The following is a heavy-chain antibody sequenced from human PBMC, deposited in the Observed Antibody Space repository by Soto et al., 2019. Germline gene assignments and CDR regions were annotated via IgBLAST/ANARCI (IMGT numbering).Heavy chain of an antibody. J-gene: IGHJ5*02. V-gene: IGHV6-1*01. CDR2: TYYRSKWYN. Sequence: SQTLSLTCAISGDSVSSNSAAWNWIRQSPSRGLEWLGRTYYRSKWYNDYAVSVKSRITINPDTSKNQFSLQLNSVTAADTAVYYCARVLYCSSTSCPGVSDWFDPWGQGTLVTVSS. CDR3: ARVLYCSSTSCPGVSDWFDP. CDR1: GDSVSSNSAA. D-gene: IGHD2-2*01.